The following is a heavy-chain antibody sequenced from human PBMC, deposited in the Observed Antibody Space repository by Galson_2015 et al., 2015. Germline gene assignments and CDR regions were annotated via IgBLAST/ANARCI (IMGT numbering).Heavy chain of an antibody. D-gene: IGHD3-16*01. Sequence: QSGAEVKKPWESLRISCKGSGYMFSNYWIGWVRQMPGKGLEWMGIIYTDDSDSRYSPSFQGQVTISADKSISTAYVQWSSLKASDAAIYYCARVRGADPLGFDYWGQGTLVTVSS. CDR1: GYMFSNYW. V-gene: IGHV5-51*01. J-gene: IGHJ4*02. CDR2: IYTDDSDS. CDR3: ARVRGADPLGFDY.